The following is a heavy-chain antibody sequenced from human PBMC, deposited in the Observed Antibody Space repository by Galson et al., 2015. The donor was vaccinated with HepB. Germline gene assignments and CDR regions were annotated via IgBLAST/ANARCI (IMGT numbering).Heavy chain of an antibody. V-gene: IGHV4-4*02. CDR3: ATTATTGSRVPLDY. J-gene: IGHJ4*02. Sequence: LSLTCAVSGGSISSRNWWNWVRQSPGKGLEWIGEIFHRGDTNYNPALRSRVTMSIDTSKNQFSLRLTSVTAADTGVYYCATTATTGSRVPLDYWGQGTLVTVSS. CDR2: IFHRGDT. CDR1: GGSISSRNW. D-gene: IGHD1-1*01.